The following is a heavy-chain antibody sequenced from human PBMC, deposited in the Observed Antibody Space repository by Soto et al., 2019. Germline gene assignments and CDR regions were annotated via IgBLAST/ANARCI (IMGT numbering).Heavy chain of an antibody. Sequence: QVRLVQSGVEVKKPGASVKVSCRAPRYIFTAYFMHWVRQAPEQGLEWMGWINPNNGATHYGLSFQGRVTMTRETSISTAYMELSSLRSDDTAVYYCASHDPGARFDPWGQGTLVIVSS. CDR1: RYIFTAYF. V-gene: IGHV1-2*02. CDR2: INPNNGAT. CDR3: ASHDPGARFDP. J-gene: IGHJ5*02. D-gene: IGHD1-1*01.